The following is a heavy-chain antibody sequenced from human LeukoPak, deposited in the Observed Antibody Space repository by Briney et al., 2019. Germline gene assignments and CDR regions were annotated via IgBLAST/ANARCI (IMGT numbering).Heavy chain of an antibody. V-gene: IGHV3-48*01. CDR2: ISSSSSTI. CDR3: ARVLHKRNYDSSVYYGY. CDR1: GFTFSSFS. D-gene: IGHD3-22*01. Sequence: PGGSLRLSCAASGFTFSSFSMNWVRLDPGKGLEGVSYISSSSSTIYYPDSVKDRFTNSRDNAKSSLYLQMNSLRAEDTAVYYCARVLHKRNYDSSVYYGYWGQGTLVTVSS. J-gene: IGHJ4*02.